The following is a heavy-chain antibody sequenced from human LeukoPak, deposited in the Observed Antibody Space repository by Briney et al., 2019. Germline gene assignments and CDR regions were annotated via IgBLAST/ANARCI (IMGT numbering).Heavy chain of an antibody. D-gene: IGHD4-17*01. Sequence: GESLKISCKGSGYNFTSYWIGWVRQIPGKGLEWMGIIYPGDSDTRYSPSFQGQVTIPAVKSISTAYLQWSSLKASDTAMYYCARLVTTVTTFFDYWGEGTLVTVSS. CDR2: IYPGDSDT. J-gene: IGHJ4*02. CDR3: ARLVTTVTTFFDY. V-gene: IGHV5-51*01. CDR1: GYNFTSYW.